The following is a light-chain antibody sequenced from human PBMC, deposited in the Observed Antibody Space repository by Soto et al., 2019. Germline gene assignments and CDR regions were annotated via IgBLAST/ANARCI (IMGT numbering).Light chain of an antibody. CDR3: ATWDGSLPGEV. CDR2: DNN. Sequence: QSVLTQSPSVSAAPGQKVTISCSGSSSNIGNNYVSWYQQLPGTAPKLLIYDNNKRPSGIPDRFSGSKSGTSGTLDITGLLTGDEADYYGATWDGSLPGEVFGGGTKLTVL. V-gene: IGLV1-51*01. J-gene: IGLJ2*01. CDR1: SSNIGNNY.